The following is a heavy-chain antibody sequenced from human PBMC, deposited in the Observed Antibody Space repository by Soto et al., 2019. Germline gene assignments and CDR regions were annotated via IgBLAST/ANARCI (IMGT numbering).Heavy chain of an antibody. J-gene: IGHJ3*02. CDR1: GGTFSSYA. CDR2: IIPIFGTA. V-gene: IGHV1-69*06. Sequence: GASVKVSCKASGGTFSSYAISWVRQAPGQGLEWMGGIIPIFGTANYAQKFQGRVTITADKSTSTAYMELSSLRSEDAAVYYCARVAGDIVVVVAEEDAFDIWGQGTMVTVSS. D-gene: IGHD2-15*01. CDR3: ARVAGDIVVVVAEEDAFDI.